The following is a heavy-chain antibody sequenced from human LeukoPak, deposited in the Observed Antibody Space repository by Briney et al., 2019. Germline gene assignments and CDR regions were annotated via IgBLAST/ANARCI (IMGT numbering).Heavy chain of an antibody. D-gene: IGHD5-18*01. CDR1: GYSFTTYW. J-gene: IGHJ4*02. CDR3: ARQTAMGRSGDY. Sequence: GESLKISCKASGYSFTTYWIGWVRQMPGKGLEWMGIIDPSDSDTRYTPSFQGKVNISADKSLPTAYLQWNSLKASDTALYYCARQTAMGRSGDYWGQGTLVTVSS. CDR2: IDPSDSDT. V-gene: IGHV5-51*01.